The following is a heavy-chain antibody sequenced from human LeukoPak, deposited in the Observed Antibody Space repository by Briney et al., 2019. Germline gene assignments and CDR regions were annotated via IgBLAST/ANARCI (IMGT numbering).Heavy chain of an antibody. CDR2: IYENGGTT. CDR1: GFTFRSHA. V-gene: IGHV3-23*01. CDR3: AKDFRIGYSAHFDY. J-gene: IGHJ4*02. D-gene: IGHD2-21*01. Sequence: GGSLRLSCVGSGFTFRSHAMSWVRQAPEKGLEFVSGIYENGGTTYYADSVKGRFSISRDNSKNTLYLQMDSLGGEDTAVYYCAKDFRIGYSAHFDYWGQGALVTVSS.